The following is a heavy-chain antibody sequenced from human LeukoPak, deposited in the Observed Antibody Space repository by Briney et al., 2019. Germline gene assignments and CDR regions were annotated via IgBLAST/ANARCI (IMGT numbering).Heavy chain of an antibody. J-gene: IGHJ1*01. CDR3: ARDSGYEWELPEYFQH. CDR1: GYTFTSYG. Sequence: ASVKVSCKASGYTFTSYGISWMRQAAGQGLEWMGWISAYNGNTNYAQKLQGRVTMTTDTSTSTAYMELRSLRSDDTAVYYCARDSGYEWELPEYFQHWGQGTLVTVSS. CDR2: ISAYNGNT. V-gene: IGHV1-18*01. D-gene: IGHD1-26*01.